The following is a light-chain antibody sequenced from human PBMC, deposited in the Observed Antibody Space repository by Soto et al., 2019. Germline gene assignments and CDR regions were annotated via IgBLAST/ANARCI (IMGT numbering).Light chain of an antibody. J-gene: IGKJ1*01. CDR3: QHRNNWPWT. CDR2: DAS. V-gene: IGKV3-11*01. CDR1: QSVGRY. Sequence: DIVLTHSPAILSLSPGERATLSCRASQSVGRYLVWYQQKPGQAPSLLIYDASNRATGVPARFSGSGSGTDFTLTISSLESEDFAVYYCQHRNNWPWTLGQGTKV.